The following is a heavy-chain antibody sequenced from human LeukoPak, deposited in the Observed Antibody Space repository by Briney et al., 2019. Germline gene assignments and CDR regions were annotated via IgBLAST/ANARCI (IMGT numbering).Heavy chain of an antibody. J-gene: IGHJ4*03. CDR3: TTLAFDVHY. Sequence: GGSLRLSCAASGFTFSSYAMHWVRQAPGKALEWVGRMESNPAGGRVDYAAPVKGRFTISRDDSRSTLYLQLNNLGADDTAVYYCTTLAFDVHYWGRGTLITVSS. V-gene: IGHV3-15*04. CDR1: GFTFSSYA. CDR2: MESNPAGGRV. D-gene: IGHD2/OR15-2a*01.